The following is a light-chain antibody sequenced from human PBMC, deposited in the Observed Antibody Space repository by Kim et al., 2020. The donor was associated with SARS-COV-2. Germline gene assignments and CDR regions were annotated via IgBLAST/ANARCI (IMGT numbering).Light chain of an antibody. J-gene: IGKJ1*01. CDR2: KAS. CDR3: QQYNSYPWT. CDR1: QSISSW. V-gene: IGKV1-5*03. Sequence: VGDRVTITCRASQSISSWFALAWYQQKPGKAPKLLIYKASSLESGVPSRFSGSGSGTDFTLTISSLQPDDFATYYCQQYNSYPWTFGQGTKVDIK.